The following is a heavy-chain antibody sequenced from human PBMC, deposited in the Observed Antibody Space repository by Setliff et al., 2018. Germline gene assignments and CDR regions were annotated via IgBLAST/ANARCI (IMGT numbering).Heavy chain of an antibody. CDR1: GASLSSGTYY. CDR3: ARRMEQWLVDSYYYYMDV. V-gene: IGHV4-39*01. J-gene: IGHJ6*03. D-gene: IGHD6-19*01. CDR2: IYYRGGT. Sequence: PSETLSLTCTVSGASLSSGTYYWGWIRQPPGKGLEWIGRIYYRGGTYYNASLKGRLTISADTAQNQFSLRLTSVTAADTAVYYCARRMEQWLVDSYYYYMDVWGKGTTVTVSS.